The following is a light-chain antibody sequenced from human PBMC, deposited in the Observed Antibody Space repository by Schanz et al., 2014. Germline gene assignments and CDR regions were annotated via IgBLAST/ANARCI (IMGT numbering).Light chain of an antibody. J-gene: IGLJ2*01. CDR3: CSYAGSDSWV. V-gene: IGLV2-23*01. CDR2: EGS. CDR1: SSDVGSYNL. Sequence: QSALTQPASVSGSPGQSITISCTGTSSDVGSYNLVSWYQQHPGKAPKLIIYEGSNRPSGVSNRFSGSESGNTASLTISGLQAEDEAGYYCCSYAGSDSWVFGGGTKLTVL.